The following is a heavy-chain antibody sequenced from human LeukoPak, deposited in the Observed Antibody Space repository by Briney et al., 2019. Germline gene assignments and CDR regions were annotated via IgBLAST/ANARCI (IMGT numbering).Heavy chain of an antibody. CDR3: ASNWAYDYVVQSY. J-gene: IGHJ4*02. D-gene: IGHD3-16*01. V-gene: IGHV3-30-3*01. CDR2: ISYDGSNK. CDR1: GFTFSSYA. Sequence: PGGSLRLSCAASGFTFSSYAMHWVRQAPGKGLEWVAVISYDGSNKYYADSVKGRFTISRDNSKSTLYLQMNSLKAEDTAVYYCASNWAYDYVVQSYWGQGTLVTVSS.